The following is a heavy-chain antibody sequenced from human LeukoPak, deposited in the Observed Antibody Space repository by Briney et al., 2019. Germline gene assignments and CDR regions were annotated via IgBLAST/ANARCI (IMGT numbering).Heavy chain of an antibody. J-gene: IGHJ4*02. V-gene: IGHV3-21*01. Sequence: GGSLRLSCAASGFTFSSYSMNWVRQAPGKGLEWVSSISSSSSYIYYADSVKGRFTISRDNAKNSLYLQMNSLRAEDTAVYYCARDGRYCSSTSCEGVSYWGQGTLVTVSS. CDR1: GFTFSSYS. D-gene: IGHD2-2*01. CDR2: ISSSSSYI. CDR3: ARDGRYCSSTSCEGVSY.